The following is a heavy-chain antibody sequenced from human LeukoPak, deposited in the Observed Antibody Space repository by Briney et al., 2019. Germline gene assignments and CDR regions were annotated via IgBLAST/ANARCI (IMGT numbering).Heavy chain of an antibody. CDR1: GGTFSSYA. V-gene: IGHV1-69*13. D-gene: IGHD1-26*01. CDR3: ASAPPSGGATGYYFDY. CDR2: IIPIFDTA. J-gene: IGHJ4*02. Sequence: GASVKVSCKASGGTFSSYAISWVRQAPGQGLEWMGGIIPIFDTANYAQKFQGRVTITADESTSTAYMELSSLRSEDTAVYYCASAPPSGGATGYYFDYWGQGTLVTVSS.